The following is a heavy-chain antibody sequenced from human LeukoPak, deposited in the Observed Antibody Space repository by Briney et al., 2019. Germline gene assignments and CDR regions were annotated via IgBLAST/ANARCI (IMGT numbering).Heavy chain of an antibody. V-gene: IGHV3-48*04. J-gene: IGHJ4*02. CDR2: ISSSSSTI. CDR3: QLIGGVILRAAEKIDY. Sequence: PGGSLRLSFAASGFTLRSYTMNWVRQAPGKGLEWVSYISSSSSTIYYADSVKGRFTISRDNAKNSLYLQMNSLRAEDTAVYYCQLIGGVILRAAEKIDYWGQGTLVTVSS. D-gene: IGHD3-16*01. CDR1: GFTLRSYT.